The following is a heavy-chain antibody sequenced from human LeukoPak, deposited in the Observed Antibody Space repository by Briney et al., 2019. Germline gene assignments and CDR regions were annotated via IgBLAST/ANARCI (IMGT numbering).Heavy chain of an antibody. CDR1: GFTFRSYN. J-gene: IGHJ4*02. V-gene: IGHV3-23*01. Sequence: PGGSLRLSCAASGFTFRSYNMIWVRQAPGEGLEWVSTIRGSGGITYYADSVKGRFTISRDESKNTLYLQMNSLRAEDTAVYYCAKGRGSNWDGGGCWGQGTLVTVSS. D-gene: IGHD1-20*01. CDR3: AKGRGSNWDGGGC. CDR2: IRGSGGIT.